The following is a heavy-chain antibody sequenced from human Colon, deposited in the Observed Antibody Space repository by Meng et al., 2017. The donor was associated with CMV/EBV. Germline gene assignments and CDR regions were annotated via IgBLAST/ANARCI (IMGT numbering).Heavy chain of an antibody. J-gene: IGHJ4*02. Sequence: AVPWVRHAPGQGLEWLGGIIPILGTPDYAQNFQGSVTITTDGSTTTAFMELSNLRSEATAVYYCASGSPYCSRTSCYSGGYGNWGQGTLVTVSS. CDR1: A. D-gene: IGHD2-2*02. CDR3: ASGSPYCSRTSCYSGGYGN. V-gene: IGHV1-69*05. CDR2: IIPILGTP.